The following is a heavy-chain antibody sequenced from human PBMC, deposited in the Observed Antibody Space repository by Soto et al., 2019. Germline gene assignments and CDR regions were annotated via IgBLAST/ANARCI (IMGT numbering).Heavy chain of an antibody. CDR1: GYTFTSYG. D-gene: IGHD3-22*01. CDR2: ISAYNGNT. CDR3: ARDADYYDSSEDYYYYYGMDV. Sequence: ASVKVSCKASGYTFTSYGISWVRQAPGQGLEWMGWISAYNGNTNYAQKLQGRVTMTTDTSTSTAYMELRSLRSDDTAVYYCARDADYYDSSEDYYYYYGMDVWGQGTTVTVSS. V-gene: IGHV1-18*01. J-gene: IGHJ6*02.